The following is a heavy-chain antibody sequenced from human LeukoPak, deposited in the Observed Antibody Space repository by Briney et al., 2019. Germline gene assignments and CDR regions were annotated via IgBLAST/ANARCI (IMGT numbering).Heavy chain of an antibody. CDR2: IKQDGSEK. Sequence: PGGPLRLSCAASGFTFSSYWMSWVRQAPGKGLEWVANIKQDGSEKYYVDSVKGRFTISRDDAKNSLYLQMNSLRAEDTAVYYCARDDDSSGYYYFLTGAFDIWGQGTMVTVSS. D-gene: IGHD3-22*01. J-gene: IGHJ3*02. V-gene: IGHV3-7*01. CDR1: GFTFSSYW. CDR3: ARDDDSSGYYYFLTGAFDI.